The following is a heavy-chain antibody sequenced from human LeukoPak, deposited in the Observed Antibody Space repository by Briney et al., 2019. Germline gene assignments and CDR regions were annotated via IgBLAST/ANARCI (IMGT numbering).Heavy chain of an antibody. J-gene: IGHJ1*01. Sequence: SETLSLTCTVSGGSISSYYWNWIRQPPGKGLEWIGYIYHSGSTNYNPSLQSRVTISVDTSKNQFSLNLNPVTAADTAVYYCARGGAARLHFQNWGQGTLVTVSS. CDR3: ARGGAARLHFQN. CDR2: IYHSGST. D-gene: IGHD6-6*01. CDR1: GGSISSYY. V-gene: IGHV4-59*01.